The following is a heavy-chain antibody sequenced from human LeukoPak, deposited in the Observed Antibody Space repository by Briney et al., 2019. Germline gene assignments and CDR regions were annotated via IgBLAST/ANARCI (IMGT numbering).Heavy chain of an antibody. J-gene: IGHJ4*02. D-gene: IGHD5-18*01. CDR2: IIPIFGTA. Sequence: ASVKVSCKASGGTFSSYAISWVRQAPGQGLEWMGGIIPIFGTANYAQKFQGRVTITADESTSTAYMELCSLRPEDTAVYYCARAWAMVTGFDYWGQGTLVTVSS. V-gene: IGHV1-69*01. CDR1: GGTFSSYA. CDR3: ARAWAMVTGFDY.